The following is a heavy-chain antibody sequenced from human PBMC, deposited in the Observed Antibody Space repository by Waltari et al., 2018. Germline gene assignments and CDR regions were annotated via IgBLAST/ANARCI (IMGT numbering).Heavy chain of an antibody. CDR2: ISYDGSNK. D-gene: IGHD3-22*01. Sequence: QVQLVESGGGVVQPGRSLRLSCAASGFTFSSYAMHWVRQAPGKGLAWVAVISYDGSNKYYADAGKGRFTISRDNSKNTLYLQMNSLRAEDTAVYYCAREGSVITSDYFDYWGQGTLVTVSS. V-gene: IGHV3-30*01. CDR1: GFTFSSYA. J-gene: IGHJ4*02. CDR3: AREGSVITSDYFDY.